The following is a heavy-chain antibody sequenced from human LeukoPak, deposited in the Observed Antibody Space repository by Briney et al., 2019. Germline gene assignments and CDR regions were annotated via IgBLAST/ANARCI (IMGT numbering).Heavy chain of an antibody. Sequence: GGSLRLSCAASGFSLSSYAMHWVRQAPGKGLGWVSFVSFDGRNKNYADSVRGRFTISRDDSKNTLYRQMSSLRNEDTAVYFCARIVGHTRSEFWGQGTLVTVSS. V-gene: IGHV3-30*04. CDR3: ARIVGHTRSEF. D-gene: IGHD1-26*01. CDR2: VSFDGRNK. CDR1: GFSLSSYA. J-gene: IGHJ4*02.